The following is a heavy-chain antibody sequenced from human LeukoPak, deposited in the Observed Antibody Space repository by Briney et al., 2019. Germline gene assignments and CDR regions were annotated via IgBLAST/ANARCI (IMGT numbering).Heavy chain of an antibody. CDR3: ARTSLSTVTTPYFDY. Sequence: GGSLRLSCAASGFTFSSYAMSWVRQAPGKGLEWVSAISGSGGSTYYADSVKGRFTISRDNSKNTLYLQMNSLRAEDTAVYYCARTSLSTVTTPYFDYWGQGTLVTFSS. V-gene: IGHV3-23*01. CDR2: ISGSGGST. D-gene: IGHD4-17*01. J-gene: IGHJ4*02. CDR1: GFTFSSYA.